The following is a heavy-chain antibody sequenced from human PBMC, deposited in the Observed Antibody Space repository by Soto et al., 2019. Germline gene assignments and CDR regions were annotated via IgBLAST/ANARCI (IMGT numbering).Heavy chain of an antibody. Sequence: QVQLVESGGGVVQPGRSLRLSCAASGFTFSNYAIHWVRQAPGRGLEWVTVISFDGSNKYYADSVKGRFTISRDNAKNTGYLQMNSLRVEDTAVYYSSKHGIACDQTLSQPNWFDPWGQGTLVTVSS. CDR3: SKHGIACDQTLSQPNWFDP. CDR2: ISFDGSNK. J-gene: IGHJ5*02. CDR1: GFTFSNYA. V-gene: IGHV3-30*18. D-gene: IGHD2-2*01.